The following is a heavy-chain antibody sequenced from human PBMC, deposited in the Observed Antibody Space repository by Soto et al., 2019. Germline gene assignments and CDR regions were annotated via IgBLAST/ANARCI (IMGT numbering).Heavy chain of an antibody. D-gene: IGHD2-15*01. Sequence: PSETLSLTCTVSGGSISSYYWSWIRQPPGKGLEWIGYIYYSGGTNYNPSLKSRVTISVDTSKNQFSLKLTSVTAADTAVYYCARVGGSYYYYYGMDVWGQGTTVTVSS. CDR2: IYYSGGT. CDR3: ARVGGSYYYYYGMDV. J-gene: IGHJ6*02. CDR1: GGSISSYY. V-gene: IGHV4-59*12.